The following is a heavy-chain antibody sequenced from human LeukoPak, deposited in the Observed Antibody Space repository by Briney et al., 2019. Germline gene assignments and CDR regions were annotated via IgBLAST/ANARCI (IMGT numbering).Heavy chain of an antibody. CDR3: ARVDWEGSGSYYFDY. V-gene: IGHV3-30*19. J-gene: IGHJ4*02. D-gene: IGHD1-26*01. CDR1: GFTFRNYG. CDR2: ISYDGSNK. Sequence: GGSLRLSCAAAGFTFRNYGMKWVRQAPGKGLEWVAVISYDGSNKYYADSVKGRFAISRDNSKNTLFLQMNNLRAEDTAVYYCARVDWEGSGSYYFDYWGQGTLVTVSS.